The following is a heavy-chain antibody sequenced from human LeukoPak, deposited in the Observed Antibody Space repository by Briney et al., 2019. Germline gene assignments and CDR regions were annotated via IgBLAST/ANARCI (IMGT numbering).Heavy chain of an antibody. CDR2: ISYDGSRA. V-gene: IGHV3-33*01. J-gene: IGHJ4*02. CDR1: GFTFGCYG. Sequence: GGSLRLSCAGSGFTFGCYGMHWFRQTPGKGREWVAVISYDGSRAFYADSVKGRFTIYRDNSKNTMSVQMDDLRAEDAAVYYCTRYNNDHFDYWGQGTMVTVSS. CDR3: TRYNNDHFDY. D-gene: IGHD1-14*01.